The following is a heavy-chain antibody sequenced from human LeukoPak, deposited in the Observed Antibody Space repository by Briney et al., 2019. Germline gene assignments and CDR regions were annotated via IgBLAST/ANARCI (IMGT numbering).Heavy chain of an antibody. J-gene: IGHJ4*02. CDR2: IIPIFGTA. D-gene: IGHD6-19*01. CDR1: GGTFSSYA. CDR3: ASSVGYSSGPFDY. V-gene: IGHV1-69*01. Sequence: SVKVSCKASGGTFSSYAISWVRQAPGQGLEWMGGIIPIFGTANYAQKFQGRVTITADESTSTAYMELSSLRPEDTAVYYCASSVGYSSGPFDYWGQGTLVTVSS.